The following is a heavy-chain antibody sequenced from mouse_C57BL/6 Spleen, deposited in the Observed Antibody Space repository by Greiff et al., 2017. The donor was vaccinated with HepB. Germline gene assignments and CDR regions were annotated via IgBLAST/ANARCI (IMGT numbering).Heavy chain of an antibody. CDR2: IHPNSGST. D-gene: IGHD6-1*01. V-gene: IGHV1-64*01. CDR1: GYTFTSYW. CDR3: ARGSLYYAMDY. Sequence: QVQLQQPGAELVKPGDSVKLSCKASGYTFTSYWMHWVKQRPGQGLEWIGMIHPNSGSTNYNEKFKSKATLTVDKSSSTAYMQLSSLTSEDAAVYYCARGSLYYAMDYWGQGTSVTVSS. J-gene: IGHJ4*01.